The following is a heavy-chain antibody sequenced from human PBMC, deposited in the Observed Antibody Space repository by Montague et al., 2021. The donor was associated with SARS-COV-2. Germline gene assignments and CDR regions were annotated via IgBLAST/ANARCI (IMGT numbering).Heavy chain of an antibody. CDR2: IYTSGST. CDR1: GGSISSYY. V-gene: IGHV4-4*07. D-gene: IGHD1-14*01. CDR3: ARGSFGMGAFDI. J-gene: IGHJ3*02. Sequence: SETLSLTRTVSGGSISSYYWSWIRQPSGKGLEWIGLIYTSGSTNXNPSLKSRVTMSLDTSKNQFSLKLRSVTAADTAVYYCARGSFGMGAFDIWGQGTMVTVSS.